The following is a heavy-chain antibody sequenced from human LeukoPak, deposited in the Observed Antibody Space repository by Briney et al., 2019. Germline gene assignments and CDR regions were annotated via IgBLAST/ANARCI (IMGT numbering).Heavy chain of an antibody. CDR1: GGSISSYY. J-gene: IGHJ6*03. Sequence: SATLSLTCTVSGGSISSYYWSWIRQPPGKGMEWLGYIYYSGSTNYNPSLKSRVTISVDTSKNQFFLKLSSVTAADTAVYYCARAPPPRYCSSTSCEGYYYYMDVWGKGTTVTVS. CDR2: IYYSGST. V-gene: IGHV4-59*01. CDR3: ARAPPPRYCSSTSCEGYYYYMDV. D-gene: IGHD2-2*01.